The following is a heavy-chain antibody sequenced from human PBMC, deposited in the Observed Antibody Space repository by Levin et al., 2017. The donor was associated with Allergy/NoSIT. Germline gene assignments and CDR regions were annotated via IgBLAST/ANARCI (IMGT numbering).Heavy chain of an antibody. V-gene: IGHV3-30-3*01. J-gene: IGHJ6*03. CDR3: ARVGVAYGSGSYQYYYYYMDV. CDR1: GFTFSSYA. Sequence: GGSLRLSCAASGFTFSSYAMHWVRQAPGKGLEWVAVISYDGSNKYYADSVKGRFTISRDNSKNTLYLQMNSLRAEDTAVYYCARVGVAYGSGSYQYYYYYMDVWGKGTTVTVSS. CDR2: ISYDGSNK. D-gene: IGHD3-10*01.